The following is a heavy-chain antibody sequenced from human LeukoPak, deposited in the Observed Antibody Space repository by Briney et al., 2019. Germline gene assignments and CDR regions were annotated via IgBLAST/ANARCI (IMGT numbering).Heavy chain of an antibody. J-gene: IGHJ4*02. Sequence: PGGSLRLSCAASGFTFSDYYMSWIRQAPGKGLEWVSYISSSGSTIYYADSVKGRFTISRDNAKNSLYLQMNSLRAEGTAVYYCARAAAAGRFLDYWGQGTLVTVSS. CDR3: ARAAAAGRFLDY. D-gene: IGHD6-13*01. CDR2: ISSSGSTI. CDR1: GFTFSDYY. V-gene: IGHV3-11*04.